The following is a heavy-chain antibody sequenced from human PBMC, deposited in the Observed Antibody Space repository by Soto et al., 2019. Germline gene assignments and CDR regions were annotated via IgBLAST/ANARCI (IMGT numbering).Heavy chain of an antibody. D-gene: IGHD3-22*01. J-gene: IGHJ3*02. Sequence: QVQLVQSGAEVKKPGSSVKVSCKASEGPFSSYATTRGRQAPGQGLDWMGGIIPILGTANYAQKSQGRVTITADESTSTAYMELSSLRSEDTAVYYCARVLKGYYDSSGYAFDIWGQGTMVTVSS. CDR1: EGPFSSYA. V-gene: IGHV1-69*01. CDR2: IIPILGTA. CDR3: ARVLKGYYDSSGYAFDI.